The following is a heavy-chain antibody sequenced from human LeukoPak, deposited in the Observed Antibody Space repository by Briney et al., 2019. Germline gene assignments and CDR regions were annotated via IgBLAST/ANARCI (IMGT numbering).Heavy chain of an antibody. J-gene: IGHJ6*02. D-gene: IGHD6-13*01. V-gene: IGHV3-53*01. CDR1: GFTVSSNY. CDR2: IYSGGST. Sequence: GGSLRLSCAASGFTVSSNYMSWVRQAPGKGLEWVSVIYSGGSTYYADSVKGRFTISRDNSKNTLYLQMNSLRAEDTAVYYCARDSSSWSTGYYYGMDVWGQGTTVTVSS. CDR3: ARDSSSWSTGYYYGMDV.